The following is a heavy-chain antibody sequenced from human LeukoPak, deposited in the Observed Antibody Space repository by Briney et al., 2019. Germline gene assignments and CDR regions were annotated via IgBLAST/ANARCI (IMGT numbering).Heavy chain of an antibody. V-gene: IGHV1-2*02. J-gene: IGHJ4*02. CDR3: ARGLLRYYGSGSFY. D-gene: IGHD3-10*01. CDR1: GYTFTGYY. Sequence: GASVKVSCKASGYTFTGYYMHWVRQAPGQGLEWMGWINPNSGGTNYAQKFQGRVTMTRDTSISTAYMELSRLRSDDTAVYYCARGLLRYYGSGSFYWGQGTLVTASS. CDR2: INPNSGGT.